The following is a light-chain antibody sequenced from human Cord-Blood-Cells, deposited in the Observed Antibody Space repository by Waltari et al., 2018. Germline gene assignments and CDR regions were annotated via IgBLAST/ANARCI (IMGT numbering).Light chain of an antibody. J-gene: IGKJ1*01. V-gene: IGKV1-39*01. CDR3: QQSYSTPRT. Sequence: DIQLTPSPSSLSAPVGHRVRLTCRASQSISSYLNWYQQKPGKAPKLLIYAASSLQSGVPSRFSGRGSGTDFTLTISSLQPEDFATYYGQQSYSTPRTFGQGTKVEIK. CDR2: AAS. CDR1: QSISSY.